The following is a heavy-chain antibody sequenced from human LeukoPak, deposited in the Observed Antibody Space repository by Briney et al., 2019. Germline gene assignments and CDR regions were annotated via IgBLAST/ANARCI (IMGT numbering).Heavy chain of an antibody. CDR2: IASDGSHT. Sequence: GGSLRLCCAASGFSFSTYFMHWVRQAPVKGLEWVAVIASDGSHTFYVESVKGRVTISRDNSKNTLYLQMNSLRAEDTAVYFCARERQDTIVHSGAFDIGGQGTMVTVSS. CDR1: GFSFSTYF. D-gene: IGHD3-10*01. CDR3: ARERQDTIVHSGAFDI. J-gene: IGHJ3*02. V-gene: IGHV3-30-3*01.